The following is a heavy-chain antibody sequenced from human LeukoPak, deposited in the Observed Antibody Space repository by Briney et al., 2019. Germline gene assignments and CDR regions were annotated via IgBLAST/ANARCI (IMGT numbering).Heavy chain of an antibody. V-gene: IGHV4-34*01. CDR1: GGSFSGFF. D-gene: IGHD3-10*01. J-gene: IGHJ6*03. CDR3: ARGYYGSGSHCCHMDV. Sequence: SETLSLTCAVYGGSFSGFFWSWIRQPPGKGLEWIGEINHSGSTNYNSSLKSRVTISVDTSKNQFSLKLSSVTAADPAVYYCARGYYGSGSHCCHMDVWGKGTTITVS. CDR2: INHSGST.